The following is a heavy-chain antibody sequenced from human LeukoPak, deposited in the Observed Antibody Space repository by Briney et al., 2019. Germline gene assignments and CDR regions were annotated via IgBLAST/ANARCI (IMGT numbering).Heavy chain of an antibody. CDR3: AKMSPYQLLSDY. CDR2: IRYDGNNK. J-gene: IGHJ4*02. CDR1: GFTFSSYG. D-gene: IGHD2-2*01. Sequence: GGSLRLSCAASGFTFSSYGMHWVRQAPGKGLEWVAFIRYDGNNKYYADSVKGRFTISRDNSKNTLYLQMNSLRAEDTAVYYCAKMSPYQLLSDYWGQGTLVTVSS. V-gene: IGHV3-30*02.